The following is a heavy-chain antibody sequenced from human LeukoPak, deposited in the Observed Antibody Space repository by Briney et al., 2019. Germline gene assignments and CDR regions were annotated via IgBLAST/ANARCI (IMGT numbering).Heavy chain of an antibody. J-gene: IGHJ4*02. V-gene: IGHV3-74*01. Sequence: GGSLRLSCAASGFTFSSYWMHWVRQAPGKGLVWVSRINSDGSSTSYADSVKGRFTISRDNAKNTLYPQMNSLRAEDTAVYYCARDTYYYDSSGYYLFDYSGQGTLVTVSS. CDR2: INSDGSST. CDR3: ARDTYYYDSSGYYLFDY. D-gene: IGHD3-22*01. CDR1: GFTFSSYW.